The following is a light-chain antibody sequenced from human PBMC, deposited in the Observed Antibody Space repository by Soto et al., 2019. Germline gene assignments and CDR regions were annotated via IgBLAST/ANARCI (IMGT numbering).Light chain of an antibody. J-gene: IGKJ2*01. Sequence: EIVLTQSPGTLSLSPGERATLSCRASQSVSSSYLAGYQQKPGQAPRLLIYGASSRATGIPDRFSGSGSGTDFTLNISRLEPEDFAVYYCQQYVSSPPYTFGQGTKLEIK. CDR3: QQYVSSPPYT. CDR1: QSVSSSY. CDR2: GAS. V-gene: IGKV3-20*01.